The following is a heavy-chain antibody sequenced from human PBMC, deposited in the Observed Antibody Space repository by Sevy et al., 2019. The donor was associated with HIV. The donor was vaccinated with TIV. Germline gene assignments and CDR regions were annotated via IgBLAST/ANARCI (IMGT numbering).Heavy chain of an antibody. CDR1: GGSINPYS. V-gene: IGHV4-59*01. J-gene: IGHJ3*02. CDR2: IDYSGST. CDR3: ATVGSWYYGSTGNAFVI. D-gene: IGHD3-10*01. Sequence: SETLSLTCTVSGGSINPYSCTWIRQPPGKGLEWIGYIDYSGSTNYNPSLKSRTTISADTSKIQFSLKLSSVTAADTAVYYCATVGSWYYGSTGNAFVIWGQGTMVTISS.